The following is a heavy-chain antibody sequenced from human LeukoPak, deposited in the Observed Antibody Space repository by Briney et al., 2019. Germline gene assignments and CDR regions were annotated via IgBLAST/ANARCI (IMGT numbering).Heavy chain of an antibody. CDR2: IKQDGSEK. D-gene: IGHD1-14*01. J-gene: IGHJ4*02. CDR3: ARDFRCTGRYFGY. V-gene: IGHV3-7*01. CDR1: GFTFSSYW. Sequence: GGSLRLSCAASGFTFSSYWMSWARQSPGKGLEWVANIKQDGSEKYYMDSVKGRFTISIDNAKNSLYLQMNSLGAEDTAVYYCARDFRCTGRYFGYWGQGTLVTVSS.